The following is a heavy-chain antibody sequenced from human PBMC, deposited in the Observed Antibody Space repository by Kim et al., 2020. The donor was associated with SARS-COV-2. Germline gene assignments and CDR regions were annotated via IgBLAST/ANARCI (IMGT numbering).Heavy chain of an antibody. V-gene: IGHV3-7*03. D-gene: IGHD5-12*01. CDR2: SEK. J-gene: IGHJ4*02. CDR3: ARDRSGYDY. Sequence: SEKYDVDSLKGRLTISRDNAKNSLFLQMNSLRGEDTAVYFCARDRSGYDYWGQGTLVTVSS.